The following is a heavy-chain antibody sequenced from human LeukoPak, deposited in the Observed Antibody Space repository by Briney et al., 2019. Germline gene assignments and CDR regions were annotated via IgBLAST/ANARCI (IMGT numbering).Heavy chain of an antibody. Sequence: SETLSLTCAVYGGSICSSNWWRWVRQPPGKGLEWIGDIYHSGSTTYNPSLKSRVTISIDKYKNHFSLKLRSVTAADTSVYDCARSPGPYEFWSGDYQNCFDPWGQGTLVTVSS. J-gene: IGHJ5*02. D-gene: IGHD3-3*01. V-gene: IGHV4-4*02. CDR1: GGSICSSNW. CDR2: IYHSGST. CDR3: ARSPGPYEFWSGDYQNCFDP.